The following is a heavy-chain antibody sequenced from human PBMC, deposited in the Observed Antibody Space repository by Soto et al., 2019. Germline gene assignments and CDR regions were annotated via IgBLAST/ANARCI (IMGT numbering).Heavy chain of an antibody. J-gene: IGHJ6*03. CDR2: ISSSSSTI. CDR3: ARDLRTVTTRDYYYYYMDV. CDR1: GFTFSSYS. D-gene: IGHD4-17*01. V-gene: IGHV3-48*01. Sequence: GESLKISCAASGFTFSSYSMNWVRQAPGKGLEWVSYISSSSSTIYYADSVKGRFTISRDNAKNSLYLQMNSLRAEDTAVYYCARDLRTVTTRDYYYYYMDVWGKGTTVTVSS.